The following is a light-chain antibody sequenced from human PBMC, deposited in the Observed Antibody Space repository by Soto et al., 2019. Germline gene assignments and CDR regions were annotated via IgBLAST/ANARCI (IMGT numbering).Light chain of an antibody. Sequence: EIVLTQSPGTLSLSPGERATLSCRASQSVSSTYLAWYQQKAGQAPRLLIYGSSSRAIGIPDRFSGSGSGTDFSLAISRLEPEDFAVYFCQQYGSAPGLFTFGPGSKVDFK. CDR1: QSVSSTY. CDR3: QQYGSAPGLFT. CDR2: GSS. V-gene: IGKV3-20*01. J-gene: IGKJ3*01.